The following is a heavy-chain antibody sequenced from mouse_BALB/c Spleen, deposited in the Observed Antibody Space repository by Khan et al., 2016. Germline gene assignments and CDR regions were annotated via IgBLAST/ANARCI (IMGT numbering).Heavy chain of an antibody. V-gene: IGHV4-1*02. Sequence: EVKLLESGGGLVQPGGSLKLSCAASGFDFSRYWMNWVRQVPGKGLEWIGEINADSNTLNYTPSLKDKFIISRENATKTMYLQMTKVRSEDIAHYYCAREGVFHWFACWGQRSQVTVSA. CDR1: GFDFSRYW. J-gene: IGHJ3*01. CDR3: AREGVFHWFAC. CDR2: INADSNTL.